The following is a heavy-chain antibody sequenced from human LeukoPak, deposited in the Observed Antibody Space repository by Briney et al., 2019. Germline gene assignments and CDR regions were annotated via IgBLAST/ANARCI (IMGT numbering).Heavy chain of an antibody. J-gene: IGHJ4*02. V-gene: IGHV3-23*01. CDR3: ARETYYYDSSGSDFDY. D-gene: IGHD3-22*01. Sequence: GGSLRLSCAASGFTFSSYAMSWVRQAPGKGLEWGSAISGSGGSTYYADSVKGRFTISRDNSKNTLYLQMNSLRAEDTAVYYCARETYYYDSSGSDFDYWGQGTLVTVSS. CDR2: ISGSGGST. CDR1: GFTFSSYA.